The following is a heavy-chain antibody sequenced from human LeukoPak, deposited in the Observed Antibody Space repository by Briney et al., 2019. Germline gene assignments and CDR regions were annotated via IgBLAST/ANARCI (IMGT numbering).Heavy chain of an antibody. J-gene: IGHJ3*02. CDR1: GGTFSSYA. V-gene: IGHV1-69*05. D-gene: IGHD1-26*01. Sequence: AASVKVSCKASGGTFSSYAISWVRQAPGQGLEWMGGIIPIFGTANYAQKFQGRVTITTDESTSTAYMELSSLRSEDTAVYYCARGFSPSGSYFEEGWSAFDIWGQGIMVTVSS. CDR3: ARGFSPSGSYFEEGWSAFDI. CDR2: IIPIFGTA.